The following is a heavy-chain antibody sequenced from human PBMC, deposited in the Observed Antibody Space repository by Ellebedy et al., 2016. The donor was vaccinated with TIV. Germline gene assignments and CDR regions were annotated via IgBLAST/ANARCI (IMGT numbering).Heavy chain of an antibody. D-gene: IGHD6-13*01. CDR1: GFTFSSYA. V-gene: IGHV3-23*01. CDR2: ISASGGSA. Sequence: GGSLRLSXAASGFTFSSYAMSWVRQAPGRGLEWVSGISASGGSAYYADPVRGRFAISRDSSQSTLYLQMNSLRAEDTAVYHCGKAHRIALTGTDWSFDLWGRGTLVTVSS. CDR3: GKAHRIALTGTDWSFDL. J-gene: IGHJ2*01.